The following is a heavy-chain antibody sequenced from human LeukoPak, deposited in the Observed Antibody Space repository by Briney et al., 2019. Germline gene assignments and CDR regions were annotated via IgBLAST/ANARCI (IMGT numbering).Heavy chain of an antibody. J-gene: IGHJ6*02. CDR3: ARSWYSISSGLSGMDV. CDR2: IWYDGSNK. V-gene: IGHV3-33*01. D-gene: IGHD6-6*01. CDR1: GFTFSSYG. Sequence: GGSLRLSCAASGFTFSSYGMHWVRQAPGKGLEWVAVIWYDGSNKYYADSVKGRFTISRDNSKNTLYLQMNSLRAEDTAVYYCARSWYSISSGLSGMDVWGQGTTVTVSS.